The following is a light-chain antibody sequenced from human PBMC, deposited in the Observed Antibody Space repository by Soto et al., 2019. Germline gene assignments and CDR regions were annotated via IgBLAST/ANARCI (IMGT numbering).Light chain of an antibody. Sequence: QSALTQPASVSGSPGQSITISCTGTRSDVGRYDYVSWYQQHPGKAPKLMIYDVSNRPSGISNRFSGSKSGNTASLTISGLQAEDEADYYCSSFTISRNTVIFGGGTQLTVL. CDR3: SSFTISRNTVI. J-gene: IGLJ2*01. CDR1: RSDVGRYDY. V-gene: IGLV2-14*03. CDR2: DVS.